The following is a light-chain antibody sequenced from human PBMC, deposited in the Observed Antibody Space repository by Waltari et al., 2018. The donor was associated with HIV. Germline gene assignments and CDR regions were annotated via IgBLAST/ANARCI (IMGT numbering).Light chain of an antibody. V-gene: IGLV2-23*02. CDR1: SSDVGSYNV. CDR2: EVN. J-gene: IGLJ1*01. Sequence: QSALTQPASVSGSPGQSITISCTGTSSDVGSYNVVSWYQQHPGKVPKLMIYEVNKRASGVSNRFSGSKSGNTASLTISGLQAEDEADYYCCSYAGSTTHVFGTGTKVTVL. CDR3: CSYAGSTTHV.